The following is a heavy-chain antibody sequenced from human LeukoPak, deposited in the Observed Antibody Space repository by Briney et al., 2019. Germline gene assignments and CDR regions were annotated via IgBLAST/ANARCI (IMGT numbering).Heavy chain of an antibody. V-gene: IGHV4-39*01. Sequence: SETLSLTCTVSGGSISSSSYYWGWIRQPPGKGLEWIGSIYYSGSTYYNPSLKSRVTISVDTSKNQFSLKLSSVTAADTAVYYCARLPVVAANFDYWGQGTLVTVSS. CDR1: GGSISSSSYY. CDR2: IYYSGST. CDR3: ARLPVVAANFDY. D-gene: IGHD2-15*01. J-gene: IGHJ4*02.